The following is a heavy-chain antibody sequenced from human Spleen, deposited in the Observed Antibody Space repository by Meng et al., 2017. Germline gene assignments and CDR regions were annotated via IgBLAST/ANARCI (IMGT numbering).Heavy chain of an antibody. CDR3: ASESGSGGWYGTDALDI. CDR2: ISSSGSTI. V-gene: IGHV3-48*03. Sequence: GESLKISCAASGFTFSSYEMNWVRQAPGKGLEWVSYISSSGSTIYYADSVKGRFTISRDNAKNSLYLQMNSLRAEDTAVYYCASESGSGGWYGTDALDIWGQGTMVTVSS. J-gene: IGHJ3*02. CDR1: GFTFSSYE. D-gene: IGHD6-19*01.